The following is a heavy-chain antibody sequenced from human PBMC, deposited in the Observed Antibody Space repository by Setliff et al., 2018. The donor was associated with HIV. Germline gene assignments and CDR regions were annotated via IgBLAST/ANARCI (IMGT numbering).Heavy chain of an antibody. Sequence: PGGSLRLSCAASGFTFSSYAMCWVRQAPGKGLEWVSTINSNGGSTYYADSVKGRFTISRDNSKNTLSLQMNSLRVEDTAVYYCAKGASFSGSYFDYWGQGTLVTVSS. D-gene: IGHD5-12*01. CDR1: GFTFSSYA. J-gene: IGHJ4*02. CDR3: AKGASFSGSYFDY. CDR2: INSNGGST. V-gene: IGHV3-23*01.